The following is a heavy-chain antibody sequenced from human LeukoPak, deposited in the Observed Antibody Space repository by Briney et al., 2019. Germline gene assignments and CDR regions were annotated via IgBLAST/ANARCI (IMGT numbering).Heavy chain of an antibody. Sequence: GGSLRLSCAASGFTFSSYWMSWVRQAPGKGLEWVGRIKSKTDGGTTDYAAPVKGRFTISRDDSKNTLYLQMNSLKTEDTAVYYCTTDRPRQGSVRLGGTRDYWGQGTLVTVSS. J-gene: IGHJ4*02. CDR1: GFTFSSYW. V-gene: IGHV3-15*01. D-gene: IGHD3-16*01. CDR3: TTDRPRQGSVRLGGTRDY. CDR2: IKSKTDGGTT.